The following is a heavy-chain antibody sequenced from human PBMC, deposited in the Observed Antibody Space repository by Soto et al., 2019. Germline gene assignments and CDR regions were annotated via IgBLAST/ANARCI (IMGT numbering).Heavy chain of an antibody. Sequence: QVQLVQSGAEVKKPGASVKVSCKASGYTFTSYGISWVRQAPGQGLEWMGWISAYNGNTNYAQKLQGRVTMTTDTSTSTAYMELRSLRSDDTAVYYFARDHITMIVVVIPSYYYYYGMDVWGQGTTVTVSS. V-gene: IGHV1-18*01. CDR2: ISAYNGNT. CDR3: ARDHITMIVVVIPSYYYYYGMDV. D-gene: IGHD3-22*01. J-gene: IGHJ6*02. CDR1: GYTFTSYG.